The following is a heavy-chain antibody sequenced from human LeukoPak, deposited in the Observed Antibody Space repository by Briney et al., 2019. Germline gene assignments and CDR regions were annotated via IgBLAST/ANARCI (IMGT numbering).Heavy chain of an antibody. CDR2: ITNAGGPT. CDR1: GLTLSNYY. D-gene: IGHD3-3*02. CDR3: ASDISNKGFDY. Sequence: PGGSLRLSCTASGLTLSNYYMSWIRQAPGKGLESISYITNAGGPTFYADSVKGRFTISRDNAKNSLYLQMNSLTAEDTAVYYCASDISNKGFDYWGQGTLVTVSS. V-gene: IGHV3-11*04. J-gene: IGHJ4*02.